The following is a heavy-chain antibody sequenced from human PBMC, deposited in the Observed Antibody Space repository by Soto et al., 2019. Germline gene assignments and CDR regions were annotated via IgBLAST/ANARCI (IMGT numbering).Heavy chain of an antibody. Sequence: QITLEESGLTLVRPTQTLTLTCTFSGFSLNTDGVGVVWIRQPPGKALEWLALIYWNDDKRFSPSLQSTLTIPKDTAKSQVVLTMTNMNPGDTGTYYCARAFGEYGPNWFDPWGPGTRVTVSS. CDR1: GFSLNTDGVG. V-gene: IGHV2-5*01. CDR2: IYWNDDK. J-gene: IGHJ5*02. D-gene: IGHD3-10*01. CDR3: ARAFGEYGPNWFDP.